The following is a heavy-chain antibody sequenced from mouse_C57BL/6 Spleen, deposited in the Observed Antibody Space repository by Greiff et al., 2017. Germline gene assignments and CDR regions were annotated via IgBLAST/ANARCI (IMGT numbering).Heavy chain of an antibody. CDR2: IYPGSGNT. D-gene: IGHD1-1*01. V-gene: IGHV1-84*01. CDR1: GYTFTDYY. Sequence: VQLQQSGPELVKPGASVKISCKASGYTFTDYYINWVKQRPGQGLEWIGWIYPGSGNTKYNEKFKGKATLTVDTSSSTAYMQLSSLTSEDSAVYFCARSYYGSSYVPYYFDGWGQGTTLTVAS. J-gene: IGHJ2*01. CDR3: ARSYYGSSYVPYYFDG.